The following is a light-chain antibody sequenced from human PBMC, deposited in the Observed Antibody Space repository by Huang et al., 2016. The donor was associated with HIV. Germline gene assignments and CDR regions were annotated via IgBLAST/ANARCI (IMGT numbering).Light chain of an antibody. J-gene: IGKJ3*01. CDR2: AAA. Sequence: ETVMTQSPVTLSVSPGDRASLSCRSSQIVSSHLAWYQQKPGQAPRLLIYAAATRATGCPARFSGSGAGTEFTLTISTLQSEDSAVYYCQQYNDFRSTFGPGTRVEIK. V-gene: IGKV3-15*01. CDR1: QIVSSH. CDR3: QQYNDFRST.